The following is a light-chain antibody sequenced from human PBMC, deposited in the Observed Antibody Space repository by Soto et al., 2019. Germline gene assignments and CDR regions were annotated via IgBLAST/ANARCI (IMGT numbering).Light chain of an antibody. Sequence: EIVLTQSPGTLSLSPGERATLSCRASQSVSSSDLTWYQQKPGQAPRLLIYGASSRATGIPDRFSGSGSGTDFTLTISRLEPEDFAVYYCQQYSHSPYTFGQGTKLEIK. J-gene: IGKJ2*01. CDR3: QQYSHSPYT. V-gene: IGKV3-20*01. CDR2: GAS. CDR1: QSVSSSD.